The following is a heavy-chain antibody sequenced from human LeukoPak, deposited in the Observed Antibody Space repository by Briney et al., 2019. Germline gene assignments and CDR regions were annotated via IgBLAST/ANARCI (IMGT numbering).Heavy chain of an antibody. CDR3: AREGLGDGFDI. Sequence: GPSHTPSQSAAGPYLNSFWTRSARLPARNGLVWVSHINSGGRSTTYADSVKGRFTISRDNAKNTLHLQMTSLRVEDTAVYYCAREGLGDGFDIWGQGTMVTVSS. CDR2: INSGGRST. J-gene: IGHJ3*02. D-gene: IGHD3/OR15-3a*01. CDR1: GPYLNSFW. V-gene: IGHV3-74*01.